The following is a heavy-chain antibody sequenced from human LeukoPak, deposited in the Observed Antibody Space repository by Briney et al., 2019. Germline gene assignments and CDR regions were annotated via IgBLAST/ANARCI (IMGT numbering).Heavy chain of an antibody. CDR3: AREELYYDSSGSLDY. CDR2: IIPIFGTA. D-gene: IGHD3-22*01. V-gene: IGHV1-69*05. J-gene: IGHJ4*02. Sequence: ASVKVSCKASGGTFSSYAISWVRQAPGQGLEWMGGIIPIFGTANYAQKFQGRVTITTDESTSTAYMELSSLRSEDTAVYYCAREELYYDSSGSLDYWGQGTLVTVSS. CDR1: GGTFSSYA.